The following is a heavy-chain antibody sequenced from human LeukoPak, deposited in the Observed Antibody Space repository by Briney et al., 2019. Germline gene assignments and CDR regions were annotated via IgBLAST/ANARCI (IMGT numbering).Heavy chain of an antibody. V-gene: IGHV4-59*01. CDR2: IYYSGST. D-gene: IGHD3-22*01. CDR3: ARSERITGSSGPLPEV. Sequence: KPSETLSLTCTVSGGSISSYYWSWIRQPPGKGLEWIGYIYYSGSTNYNPSLKSRVTITVDTSKNQFSLKLSSVTAADTAVYYCARSERITGSSGPLPEVWGQGTLVTVSS. CDR1: GGSISSYY. J-gene: IGHJ4*02.